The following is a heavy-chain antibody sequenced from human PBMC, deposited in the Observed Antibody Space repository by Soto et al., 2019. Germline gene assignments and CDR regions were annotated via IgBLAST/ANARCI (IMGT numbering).Heavy chain of an antibody. D-gene: IGHD2-15*01. CDR3: ARASGTWPGEIDY. CDR1: GGSISSGGYY. CDR2: IYYSGST. Sequence: PSETLSLTCTVSGGSISSGGYYWSWIRQHPGKGLEWIGYIYYSGSTYYNPSLKSRVTISVDISKNTVYLQMNSLRADDTAVYYCARASGTWPGEIDYWGQGTLVTVSS. V-gene: IGHV4-31*03. J-gene: IGHJ4*02.